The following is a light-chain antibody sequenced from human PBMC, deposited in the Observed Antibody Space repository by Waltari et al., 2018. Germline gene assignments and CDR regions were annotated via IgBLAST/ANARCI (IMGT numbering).Light chain of an antibody. J-gene: IGKJ5*01. V-gene: IGKV3-11*01. CDR1: PSVSSV. CDR3: QQRKTRPIT. CDR2: DAS. Sequence: EIVLTQSPATLSLSPGERATLSCSASPSVSSVLAWYQQERCQAPRLLIYDASTRATDITAKFSGSGSGTDFTHTIISLGREDCAVYHCQQRKTRPITCGQGTRLEIK.